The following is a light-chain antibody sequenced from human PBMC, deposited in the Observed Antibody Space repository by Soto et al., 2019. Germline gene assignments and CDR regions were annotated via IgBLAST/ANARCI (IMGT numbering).Light chain of an antibody. CDR3: CSYAGSVV. Sequence: QSVLTHPASVAGSPGQSITISCTGTSSDVGSYNLVSWYQQHPGEAPKLMIYEGSKRPSGVSNRFSGSKSGNTASLTISGLQAEDEADYYCCSYAGSVVFGGGTKRTVL. CDR2: EGS. J-gene: IGLJ2*01. V-gene: IGLV2-23*01. CDR1: SSDVGSYNL.